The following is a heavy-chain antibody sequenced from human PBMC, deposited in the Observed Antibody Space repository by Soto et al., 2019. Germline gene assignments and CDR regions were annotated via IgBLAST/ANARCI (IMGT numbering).Heavy chain of an antibody. D-gene: IGHD3-22*01. V-gene: IGHV1-69*13. CDR3: ARVGSSGYYDSSGYYYTDFDY. Sequence: SVKVSCKASGGTFSSYAISWVRQAPGQGLEWMGGIIPIFGTANYAQKFQGRVTITADESTSTAYMELSSLRSEDTAVYYCARVGSSGYYDSSGYYYTDFDYWGQGTLVTVSS. CDR1: GGTFSSYA. J-gene: IGHJ4*02. CDR2: IIPIFGTA.